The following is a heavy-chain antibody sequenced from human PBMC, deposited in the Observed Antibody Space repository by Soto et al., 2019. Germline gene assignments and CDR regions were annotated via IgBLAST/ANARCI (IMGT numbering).Heavy chain of an antibody. CDR3: ARGRHWFGP. Sequence: SETLSLTCTVSGISITSSYWNWFRQSPGKGLERISQISDRGDINYNPPLESRVAISTDTSKNQVSLTLTAVNAADTAVYFCARGRHWFGPWGQGTLVTVSS. J-gene: IGHJ5*02. CDR1: GISITSSY. CDR2: ISDRGDI. V-gene: IGHV4-59*08.